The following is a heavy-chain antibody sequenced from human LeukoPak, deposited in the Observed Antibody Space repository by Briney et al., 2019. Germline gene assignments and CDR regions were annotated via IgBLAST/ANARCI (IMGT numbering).Heavy chain of an antibody. V-gene: IGHV1-2*02. CDR1: GGTFSSYA. J-gene: IGHJ5*02. CDR2: INPNSGGT. D-gene: IGHD3-10*01. Sequence: WASVKVSCKASGGTFSSYAISWVRQAPGQGLEWMGWINPNSGGTNYAQKFQGRVTMTRDTSISTAYMELSRLRSDDTAVYYCARDRVLLWFGELLEGFDPWGQGTLVTVSS. CDR3: ARDRVLLWFGELLEGFDP.